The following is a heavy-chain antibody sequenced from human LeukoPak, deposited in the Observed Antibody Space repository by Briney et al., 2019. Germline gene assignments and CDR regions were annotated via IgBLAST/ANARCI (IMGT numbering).Heavy chain of an antibody. CDR1: NASISSNTYY. CDR3: ATYKYDYVWGNQHFDY. Sequence: SETLSLTCTVSNASISSNTYYRAWIRQPPGKGLEYIGSINYRGSTYYNPSLKSRVTLSVDTPKSQFSLKLNSVTAADTAVYYCATYKYDYVWGNQHFDYWGQGTLVAVSS. D-gene: IGHD3-16*01. V-gene: IGHV4-39*07. J-gene: IGHJ4*02. CDR2: INYRGST.